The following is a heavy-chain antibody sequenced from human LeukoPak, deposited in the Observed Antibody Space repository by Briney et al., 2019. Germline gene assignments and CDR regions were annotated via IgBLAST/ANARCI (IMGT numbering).Heavy chain of an antibody. J-gene: IGHJ4*02. CDR2: IAVYNANT. CDR3: ARDFAGLFDY. D-gene: IGHD2-21*01. CDR1: GYTFSNYG. V-gene: IGHV1-18*01. Sequence: ASVKVSCKASGYTFSNYGISWVRQAPGQGLEWMGWIAVYNANTNYAQNLQDRVTMTIDTATSTAYMELRSPRSDDTAMYYCARDFAGLFDYWGQGTLVTVSS.